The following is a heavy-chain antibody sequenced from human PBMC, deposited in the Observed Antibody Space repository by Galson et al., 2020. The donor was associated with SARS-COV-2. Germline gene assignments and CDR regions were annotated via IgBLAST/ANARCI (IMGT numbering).Heavy chain of an antibody. J-gene: IGHJ4*02. D-gene: IGHD3-10*01. V-gene: IGHV3-33*01. CDR3: AREWYGSGKYVDY. CDR1: GFTFSSYG. CDR2: IWYDGSHK. Sequence: GGSLSLSCAASGFTFSSYGIHWVRQAPGKGLEWVAVIWYDGSHKYYADSVKGRFTISRDDSKNTMYLQMNSLRAEDTAVYYCAREWYGSGKYVDYWGQGTLVTVSS.